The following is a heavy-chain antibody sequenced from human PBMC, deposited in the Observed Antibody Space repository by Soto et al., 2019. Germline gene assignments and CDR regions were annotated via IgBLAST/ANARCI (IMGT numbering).Heavy chain of an antibody. Sequence: QVQLVQSGAEVKKPGSSVKVSCKASGGTFSSYAISWVRQAPGQGLEWMGGIITIFGTANYAQKFQGRVTITADESTSTAYMELSSLRSEDTAVYYCARESSGYDCWRGPGYYYYGMDVWGQGTTVTVSS. CDR2: IITIFGTA. D-gene: IGHD3-3*01. V-gene: IGHV1-69*01. CDR1: GGTFSSYA. CDR3: ARESSGYDCWRGPGYYYYGMDV. J-gene: IGHJ6*02.